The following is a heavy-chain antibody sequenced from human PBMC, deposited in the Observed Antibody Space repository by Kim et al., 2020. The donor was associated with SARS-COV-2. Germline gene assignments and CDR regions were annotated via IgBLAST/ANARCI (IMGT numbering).Heavy chain of an antibody. V-gene: IGHV4-59*01. CDR3: ARDIAAAGTRFDP. Sequence: YNPSLKSRVTISVDTSKIQFSLKLSSVTAADTAVYYCARDIAAAGTRFDPWGQGTLVTVSS. D-gene: IGHD6-13*01. J-gene: IGHJ5*02.